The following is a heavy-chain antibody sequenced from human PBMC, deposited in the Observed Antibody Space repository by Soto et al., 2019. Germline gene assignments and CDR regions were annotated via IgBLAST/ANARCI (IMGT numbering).Heavy chain of an antibody. D-gene: IGHD2-21*02. CDR3: VNLGSIREVTNVDY. CDR2: ITPYGTT. V-gene: IGHV3-64D*08. Sequence: GGSLRLSCSASGFLFSSSAMHWVRQAPGKGLDYVSGITPYGTTFYADSVKGRFTLSRDNSKNTLYLQMSSLSTEDTATYYCVNLGSIREVTNVDYWGRGTLVTVSS. J-gene: IGHJ4*02. CDR1: GFLFSSSA.